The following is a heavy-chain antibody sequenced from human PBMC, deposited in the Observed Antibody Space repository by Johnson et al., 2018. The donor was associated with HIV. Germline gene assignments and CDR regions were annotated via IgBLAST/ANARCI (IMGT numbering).Heavy chain of an antibody. CDR2: ISHDGSNK. CDR3: AREGNYYDSSSHVFDI. CDR1: GFTFSYYS. D-gene: IGHD3-22*01. J-gene: IGHJ3*02. Sequence: QVQLVEPGGGLVQPGGSLRLSCAASGFTFSYYSMHWVRQAPGKGLEWVAVISHDGSNKYYADSVRGRFTISRDKSRNTLYLQMNSLRAEDTAVHYCAREGNYYDSSSHVFDIWGQGTMVTVSS. V-gene: IGHV3-30-3*01.